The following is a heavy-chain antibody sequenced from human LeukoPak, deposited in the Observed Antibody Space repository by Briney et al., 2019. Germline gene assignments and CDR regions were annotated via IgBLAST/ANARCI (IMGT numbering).Heavy chain of an antibody. J-gene: IGHJ6*03. V-gene: IGHV4-34*01. CDR2: INHSGST. CDR3: ARGPPTGSWYDYYYYYYMDV. Sequence: SETLSLTCAVYGGSFSGYYWSWIRQPPGKGLEWIGEINHSGSTNYNPSLKSRVTISVDTSKNQFSLKLSSVTAADTAVYYCARGPPTGSWYDYYYYYYMDVWGKGTTVTVSS. D-gene: IGHD6-13*01. CDR1: GGSFSGYY.